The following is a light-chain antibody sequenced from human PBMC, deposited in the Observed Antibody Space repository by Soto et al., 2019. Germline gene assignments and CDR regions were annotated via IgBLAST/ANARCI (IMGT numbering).Light chain of an antibody. CDR3: QQYGSSPPIT. V-gene: IGKV3-20*01. J-gene: IGKJ5*01. CDR2: GAS. CDR1: QSVSNRY. Sequence: EIVLTQSPGTLSLSPGERATLSCSASQSVSNRYLAWYQQKSGQAPRLLISGASSRATGIPDRFSGSGSGTDFTLTISRLEPEDFAVYYCQQYGSSPPITFGQGTRLEIK.